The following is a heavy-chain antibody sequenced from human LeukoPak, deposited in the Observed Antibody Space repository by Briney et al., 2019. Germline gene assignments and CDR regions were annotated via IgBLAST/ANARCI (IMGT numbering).Heavy chain of an antibody. Sequence: SETLSLTCAVYGGSFSGYYWSWIRQPPGEGLEWIGEINHSGSTNYNPSLKSRVTISVDTSKNQFSLKLSSVTAADTAVYYCARGDYGALFYWGQGTLVTVSS. J-gene: IGHJ4*02. V-gene: IGHV4-34*01. CDR1: GGSFSGYY. CDR2: INHSGST. D-gene: IGHD4-17*01. CDR3: ARGDYGALFY.